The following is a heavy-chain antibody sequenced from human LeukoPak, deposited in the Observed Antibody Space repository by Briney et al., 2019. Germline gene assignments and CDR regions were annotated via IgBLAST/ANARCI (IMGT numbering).Heavy chain of an antibody. CDR2: IWYDGSNK. J-gene: IGHJ4*02. D-gene: IGHD1-26*01. CDR1: GFTFSSYG. CDR3: AKVGIDFDY. Sequence: PGGSLRLSCAASGFTFSSYGMHWVRPAPDKGLEWVTIIWYDGSNKYYADSVTGRFNISRDNSKNTLYLQMNSLRAEDTAVYYCAKVGIDFDYWGQGTLVTVSS. V-gene: IGHV3-33*06.